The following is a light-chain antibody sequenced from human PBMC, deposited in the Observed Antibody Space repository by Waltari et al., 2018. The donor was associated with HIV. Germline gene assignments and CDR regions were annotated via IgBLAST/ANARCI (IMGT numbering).Light chain of an antibody. CDR3: SSFTDNRAVI. V-gene: IGLV2-14*03. J-gene: IGLJ2*01. CDR1: SSDVGGCDY. CDR2: EVR. Sequence: QSVLTQPAAVSGSPGQSIAVSCTGTSSDVGGCDYVSWYQQHPDKAPKLLTYEVRSRPSGGLACSSGSKSGNTASLITSGLQPEDEADYYCSSFTDNRAVIFGGGTKLTVL.